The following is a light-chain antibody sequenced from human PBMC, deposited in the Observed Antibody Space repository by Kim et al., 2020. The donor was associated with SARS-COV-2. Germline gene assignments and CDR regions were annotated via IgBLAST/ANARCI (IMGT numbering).Light chain of an antibody. J-gene: IGKJ4*01. V-gene: IGKV1-13*02. Sequence: AIQLTQSPYSLSASVGDRVTITCRASQGISSALAWYQQKPGKAPKLLIYDASSLESGVPSRFSGSGSGTDFTLTISSLQPEDFATYYCQQFNSYPSFGGGTKVDIK. CDR1: QGISSA. CDR3: QQFNSYPS. CDR2: DAS.